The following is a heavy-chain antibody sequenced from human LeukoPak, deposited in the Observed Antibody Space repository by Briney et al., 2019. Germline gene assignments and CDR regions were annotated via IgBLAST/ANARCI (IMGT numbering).Heavy chain of an antibody. CDR3: ARHPGITAAGTGFDI. D-gene: IGHD6-13*01. J-gene: IGHJ3*02. Sequence: SETLSLTCTVSGGSISSSTYYWGWLRQPPGKGLEWIGSIYYSGRTYYNPPLKSRLTISVDTSKNQFSLKLNSVTAADTAVYYCARHPGITAAGTGFDIWGQGTMVTVSS. CDR2: IYYSGRT. V-gene: IGHV4-39*01. CDR1: GGSISSSTYY.